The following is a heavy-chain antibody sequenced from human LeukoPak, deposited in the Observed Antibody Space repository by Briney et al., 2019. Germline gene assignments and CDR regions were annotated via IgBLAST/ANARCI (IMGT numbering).Heavy chain of an antibody. CDR1: GASITSYY. CDR2: IYHSGST. V-gene: IGHV4-38-2*02. CDR3: ARDGPIAAAGTFRYYYGMDV. J-gene: IGHJ6*02. Sequence: ASETLSLTCTVSGASITSYYWSWIRQPPGKGLEWIGSIYHSGSTYYNPSLKSRVTISVDTSKNQFSLKLSSVTAADTAVYYCARDGPIAAAGTFRYYYGMDVWGQGTTVTVSS. D-gene: IGHD6-13*01.